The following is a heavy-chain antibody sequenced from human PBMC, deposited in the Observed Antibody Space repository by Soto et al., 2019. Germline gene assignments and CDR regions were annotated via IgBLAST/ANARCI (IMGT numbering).Heavy chain of an antibody. CDR2: MEPSSGKT. CDR3: ARGVTAGVDY. V-gene: IGHV1-8*01. D-gene: IGHD3-10*01. J-gene: IGHJ4*02. CDR1: GYSFTSLD. Sequence: GASVKVSCKASGYSFTSLDINWVRQTTGQGLEWMGWMEPSSGKTGYAQRFQDRVTMTRDTSINTAYMELRSLTSDDTAFYYCARGVTAGVDYWGQGTLVPVSS.